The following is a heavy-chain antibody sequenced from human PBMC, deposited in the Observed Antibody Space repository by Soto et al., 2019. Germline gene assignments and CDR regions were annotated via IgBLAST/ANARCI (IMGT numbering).Heavy chain of an antibody. CDR2: IYTSGST. D-gene: IGHD1-7*01. V-gene: IGHV4-4*07. CDR1: GGSISSYY. Sequence: SETLSLTCTVSGGSISSYYWSWIRQPAGKGLEWIGRIYTSGSTNYNPSLKSRVTMSVDTSKNQFSLKLSSVTAADTAVYYCARGVYNWNYGNYYYGMDVWGQGTTVTVS. J-gene: IGHJ6*02. CDR3: ARGVYNWNYGNYYYGMDV.